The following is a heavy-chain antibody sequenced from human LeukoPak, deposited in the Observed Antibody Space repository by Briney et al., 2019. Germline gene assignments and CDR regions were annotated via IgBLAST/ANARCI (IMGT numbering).Heavy chain of an antibody. D-gene: IGHD6-13*01. CDR1: GDSISTSSYY. CDR2: IYYSGST. V-gene: IGHV4-39*01. J-gene: IGHJ4*02. CDR3: ARQWYSSSWGGDY. Sequence: SETLSLTCSVSGDSISTSSYYWGWIRQPPGKGLEWIGTIYYSGSTYYNPSLTSRVTISVDTSKNQFSLKLSSVTAADTAVYYCARQWYSSSWGGDYWGQGTLVTVSS.